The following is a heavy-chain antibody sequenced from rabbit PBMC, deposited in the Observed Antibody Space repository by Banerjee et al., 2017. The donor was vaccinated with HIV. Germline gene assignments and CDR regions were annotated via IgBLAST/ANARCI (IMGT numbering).Heavy chain of an antibody. V-gene: IGHV1S45*01. CDR2: IYVGSGST. CDR3: ARDLAGVIGWNFDL. Sequence: QEQLEESGGGLVQPEGSLTLTCTASGFTISSSDYMCWVRQATGKGLEWIGCIYVGSGSTHYASWAKGRFTMYKTSSSTVTLQLTSLTAADTATYFCARDLAGVIGWNFDLWGPCTLVTVS. D-gene: IGHD4-1*01. J-gene: IGHJ4*01. CDR1: GFTISSSDY.